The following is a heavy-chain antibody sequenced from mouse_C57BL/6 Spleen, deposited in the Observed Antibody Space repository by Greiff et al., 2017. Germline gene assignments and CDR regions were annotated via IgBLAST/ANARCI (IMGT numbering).Heavy chain of an antibody. CDR1: GYTFTSYW. D-gene: IGHD2-4*01. CDR3: ARSGELDYDEGACYYAVDY. CDR2: IDPSDSET. V-gene: IGHV1-52*01. Sequence: QVQLQQPGAELVRPGSSVKLSCKASGYTFTSYWMHWVKQRPIQGLEWIGNIDPSDSETHYNQKFKDKATLTVDKSSSTAYMQLSSLTTKDSAVCSSARSGELDYDEGACYYAVDYWGQGTSVTVSS. J-gene: IGHJ4*01.